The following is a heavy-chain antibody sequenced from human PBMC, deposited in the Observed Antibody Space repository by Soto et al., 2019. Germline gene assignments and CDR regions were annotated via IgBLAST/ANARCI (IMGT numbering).Heavy chain of an antibody. Sequence: QVQLVQSGAEVRKPGASVKVSCKASGYIFAHYDIGWVRQAPGQGLEWMGWINVYNGKTNYAQNFRGRVTMTTDTSTSTAYMDLRSLTSDDTGVYYCARWDGIFGAGGVNWGQGTLVTVSS. CDR1: GYIFAHYD. V-gene: IGHV1-18*01. CDR3: ARWDGIFGAGGVN. CDR2: INVYNGKT. D-gene: IGHD3-16*01. J-gene: IGHJ4*02.